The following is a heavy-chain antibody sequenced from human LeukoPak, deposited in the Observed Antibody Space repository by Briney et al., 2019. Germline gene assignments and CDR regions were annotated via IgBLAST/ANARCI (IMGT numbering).Heavy chain of an antibody. CDR3: TRVYGSGSYSTYYFDY. V-gene: IGHV3-66*01. CDR1: GFTVSSNY. CDR2: IYSGGTT. J-gene: IGHJ4*02. Sequence: GGSLRLSCAASGFTVSSNYMSWVRQAPGKGLEWVSFIYSGGTTYYADSVKGRFTISRDNSKNTLFLQMSSLRAEDTAVYYCTRVYGSGSYSTYYFDYWGQGTLVTVSS. D-gene: IGHD3-10*01.